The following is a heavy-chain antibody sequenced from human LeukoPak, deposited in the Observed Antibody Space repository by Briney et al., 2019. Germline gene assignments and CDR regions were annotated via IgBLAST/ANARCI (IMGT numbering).Heavy chain of an antibody. CDR2: VWYDGTIK. Sequence: PGGSLRLSCAASGFTFSTYVMHWVRQAPGKGLEGVALVWYDGTIKYYADSVQGRFTISRDNSKNTLNLQMNSLRAEDTAVYYCARGSTYNYADFDSWGQGALVTVPS. CDR3: ARGSTYNYADFDS. J-gene: IGHJ4*02. V-gene: IGHV3-33*01. CDR1: GFTFSTYV. D-gene: IGHD5-18*01.